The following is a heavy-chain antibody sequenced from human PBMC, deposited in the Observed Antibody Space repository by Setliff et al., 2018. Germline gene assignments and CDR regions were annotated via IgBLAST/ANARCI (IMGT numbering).Heavy chain of an antibody. CDR1: GFTFRSYW. J-gene: IGHJ4*02. V-gene: IGHV3-7*01. Sequence: GESLKISCAASGFTFRSYWMSWVHQAPGKGLEWVANIKKDGSIKYYLDSVRGRFTISRDNAENSLTLQMNSLRVEDTAVYYCSRDLQGSGDYVVDYWGQGTLVTVSS. CDR3: SRDLQGSGDYVVDY. D-gene: IGHD4-17*01. CDR2: IKKDGSIK.